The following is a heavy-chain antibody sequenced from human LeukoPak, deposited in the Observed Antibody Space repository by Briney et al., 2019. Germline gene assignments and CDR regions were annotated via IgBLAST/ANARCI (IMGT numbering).Heavy chain of an antibody. CDR3: AKDLYAALRDGYNYLRPDY. CDR2: ISYDGSNK. Sequence: GGSLRLSCAASGFTFSSNGMHRVRQAPGKGLEWVAVISYDGSNKYYADSVKGRFTISRDNSKNTLYLRMNSLRAEDTAVYYCAKDLYAALRDGYNYLRPDYWGQGTLVTVSS. V-gene: IGHV3-30*18. CDR1: GFTFSSNG. J-gene: IGHJ4*02. D-gene: IGHD5-24*01.